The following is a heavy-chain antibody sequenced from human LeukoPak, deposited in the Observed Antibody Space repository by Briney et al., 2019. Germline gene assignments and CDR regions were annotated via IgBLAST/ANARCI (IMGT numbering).Heavy chain of an antibody. J-gene: IGHJ2*01. CDR3: ATLGDSNSYWYLDL. Sequence: GESLRLSCAASGFTFSSYGMHWVRQAPGKGLEWVAFIRYDGSDKYYADSVKGRFTISRDNSKNTLYLQMNSLRAEDTAVYYCATLGDSNSYWYLDLWGRGTLVTVSS. CDR1: GFTFSSYG. V-gene: IGHV3-30*02. D-gene: IGHD2-21*02. CDR2: IRYDGSDK.